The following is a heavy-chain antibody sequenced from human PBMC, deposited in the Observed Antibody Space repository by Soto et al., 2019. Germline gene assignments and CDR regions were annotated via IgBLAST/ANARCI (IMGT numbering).Heavy chain of an antibody. V-gene: IGHV4-39*01. J-gene: IGHJ3*02. D-gene: IGHD2-15*01. CDR2: IYYTGST. CDR1: GGSLSSSSYY. CDR3: ARHYNGLSWVVAATVYGALDI. Sequence: SETLSLTCTVSGGSLSSSSYYCGWILQPPGKGLEWLGSIYYTGSTYYNPSLKSRVTIAVDKSKNQFSLKLSSVTAADTAVYYCARHYNGLSWVVAATVYGALDIWGQGTMV.